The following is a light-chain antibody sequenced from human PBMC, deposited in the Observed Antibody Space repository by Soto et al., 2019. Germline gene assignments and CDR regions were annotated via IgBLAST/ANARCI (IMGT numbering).Light chain of an antibody. CDR2: DAS. CDR3: QKYDNILSFT. Sequence: DIQMTQSPSSLSASVGDRVTITCQASQDISNYLNWYQQKPGKAPKLLIYDASNLETGVPSRFSGSGSGTDFTLTISSLQPEDIETYYCQKYDNILSFTFPPGTKVYIK. J-gene: IGKJ3*01. CDR1: QDISNY. V-gene: IGKV1-33*01.